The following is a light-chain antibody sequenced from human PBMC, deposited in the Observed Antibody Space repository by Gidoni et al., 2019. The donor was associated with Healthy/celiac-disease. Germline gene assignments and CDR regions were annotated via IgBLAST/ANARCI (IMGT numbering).Light chain of an antibody. V-gene: IGKV1-12*01. CDR2: AAS. J-gene: IGKJ4*01. CDR3: QQAHIFPFT. Sequence: DIKPTQSPSSVSAYVGDRVTITCRASQGISSWLAWYQQKPGKAPKLLIYAASSLQSGVPSRFSGSGSGTGFTLTISSLQPGDFATYYCQQAHIFPFTFGGGTKVEIK. CDR1: QGISSW.